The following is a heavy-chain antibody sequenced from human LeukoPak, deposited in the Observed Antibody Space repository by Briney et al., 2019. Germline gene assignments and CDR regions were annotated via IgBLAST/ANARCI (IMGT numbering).Heavy chain of an antibody. CDR1: GGTFSSYA. V-gene: IGHV1-69*13. CDR3: ARGVRGTPLTFYYMDV. Sequence: SVKVSCKASGGTFSSYAISWVRQAPGQGLEWMGGITPIFGTANYAQKFQGRVTITADESTSTAYMELSSLRSEDTAVYYCARGVRGTPLTFYYMDVWGKGTTVTISS. CDR2: ITPIFGTA. D-gene: IGHD3-10*01. J-gene: IGHJ6*03.